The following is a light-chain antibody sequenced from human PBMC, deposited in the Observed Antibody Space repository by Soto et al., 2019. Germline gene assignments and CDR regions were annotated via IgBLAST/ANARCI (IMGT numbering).Light chain of an antibody. V-gene: IGKV2-28*01. J-gene: IGKJ1*01. CDR3: MQALQTPWT. Sequence: EIVRNQSPLSLPSTPGKPASISCRSIQSLLHSNGYNYLDWYLQKPVQSPQLLIYLGSNRASGVPDRFSGSGSGTDFTLKISRVEAEDVGVYYCMQALQTPWTFGQGTKVEI. CDR2: LGS. CDR1: QSLLHSNGYNY.